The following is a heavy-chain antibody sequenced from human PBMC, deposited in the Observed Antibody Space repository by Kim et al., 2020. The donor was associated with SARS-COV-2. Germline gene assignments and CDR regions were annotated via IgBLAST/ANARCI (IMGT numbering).Heavy chain of an antibody. CDR1: GYIFTSHV. V-gene: IGHV7-4-1*02. CDR2: INTNTGNP. J-gene: IGHJ6*02. CDR3: ARKGAMDV. Sequence: ASVKVSCKASGYIFTSHVINWVRQAPGQGLEWMGWINTNTGNPTYAQGFTGRLDCSLDTSVSTAYLQISSLKAEDTAIYYCARKGAMDVWGQGTTVTVSS.